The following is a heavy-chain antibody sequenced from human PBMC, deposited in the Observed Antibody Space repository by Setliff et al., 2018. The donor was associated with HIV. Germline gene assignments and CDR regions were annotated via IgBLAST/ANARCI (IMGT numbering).Heavy chain of an antibody. D-gene: IGHD3-22*01. J-gene: IGHJ4*02. CDR3: ARDCDPSRYYYLSLFDF. CDR2: IYYRSKWYS. CDR1: GDSVLSSRAA. Sequence: TLSLPCAISGDSVLSSRAAWNWIRQSPSGGLEWLGRIYYRSKWYSEYAVSVKSRLTIKPDTLENRFSLQLSSVTPEDTAGYFCARDCDPSRYYYLSLFDFWGQGTPVTVSS. V-gene: IGHV6-1*01.